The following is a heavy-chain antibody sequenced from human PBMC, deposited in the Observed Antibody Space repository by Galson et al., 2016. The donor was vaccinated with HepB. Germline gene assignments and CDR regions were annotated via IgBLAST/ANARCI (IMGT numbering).Heavy chain of an antibody. J-gene: IGHJ4*01. CDR1: GFTLKNYW. CDR3: ARARYSDSSGYN. Sequence: SLRLSCAASGFTLKNYWMHWVRQVPGKGLVWVSRINPDGTSTAYADFVKGRVTISRDNDKNTVHLQLRSLRVEDTALYYCARARYSDSSGYNWGHGTLVTVSS. CDR2: INPDGTST. D-gene: IGHD3-22*01. V-gene: IGHV3-74*03.